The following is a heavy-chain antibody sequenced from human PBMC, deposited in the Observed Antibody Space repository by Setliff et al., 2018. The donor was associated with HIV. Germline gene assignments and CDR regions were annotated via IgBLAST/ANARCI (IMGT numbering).Heavy chain of an antibody. CDR3: TTAPVYGADGGH. V-gene: IGHV3-15*01. Sequence: GGSLRLSCAASGFVFNTAWMTWVRQAPGRGLEWVGRIKSKSDGGAAEYATPVKDRFIISRDDSENTFYLQMNSLKSEDTAVSYCTTAPVYGADGGHWGQGTLVTVS. CDR1: GFVFNTAW. CDR2: IKSKSDGGAA. J-gene: IGHJ4*02. D-gene: IGHD4-17*01.